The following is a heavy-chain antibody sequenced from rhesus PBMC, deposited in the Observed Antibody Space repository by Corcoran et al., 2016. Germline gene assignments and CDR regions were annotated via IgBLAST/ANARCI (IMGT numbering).Heavy chain of an antibody. D-gene: IGHD3-3*01. Sequence: EVQLVQSGAEVKRHGESLRTACKTSGYSLHRNGISWVRQMPGKGLECMGSIYPGDSDTRYNPSFQGHVTISADKSISTTYLQWSSLKASDTATYYCAKMASWTGSLDSWGQGVVVTVSS. V-gene: IGHV5S1*01. CDR3: AKMASWTGSLDS. J-gene: IGHJ6*01. CDR1: GYSLHRNG. CDR2: IYPGDSDT.